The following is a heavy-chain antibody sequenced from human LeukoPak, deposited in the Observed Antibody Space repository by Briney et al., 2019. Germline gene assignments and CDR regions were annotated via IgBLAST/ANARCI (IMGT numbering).Heavy chain of an antibody. D-gene: IGHD3-3*01. Sequence: SETLSLTCTVSGGSISSSSYYWGWIRQPPGKGLEWIGTIYYSGNTYCNPSLKSRVTISVDTSKNQFSLRLSSVTAADTAAYYCASRYTIFGVATFDYWGQGTLVTVSS. CDR3: ASRYTIFGVATFDY. V-gene: IGHV4-39*01. J-gene: IGHJ4*02. CDR1: GGSISSSSYY. CDR2: IYYSGNT.